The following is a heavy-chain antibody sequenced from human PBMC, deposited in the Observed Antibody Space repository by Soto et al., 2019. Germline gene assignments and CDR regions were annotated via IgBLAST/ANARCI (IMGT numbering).Heavy chain of an antibody. CDR1: GGSISSYY. J-gene: IGHJ4*02. CDR3: ARDKITGLFDY. Sequence: PSETLSLTCTVSGGSISSYYWSWIRQPTGKGLEWIGYIYYSGSTNYNPSLKSRVTISVDTSKNQFSLKLTSVTAADTAVYYCARDKITGLFDYWGQGTLVTVS. CDR2: IYYSGST. D-gene: IGHD2-8*02. V-gene: IGHV4-59*12.